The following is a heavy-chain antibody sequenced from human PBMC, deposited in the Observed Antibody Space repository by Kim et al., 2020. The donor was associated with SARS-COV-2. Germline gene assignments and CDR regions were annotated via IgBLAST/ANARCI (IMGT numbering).Heavy chain of an antibody. CDR1: GFTFSSYW. CDR2: IKQDGSEK. D-gene: IGHD1-26*01. CDR3: AREDGGSYFPSIDY. Sequence: GGSLRLSCAASGFTFSSYWMSWVRQAPGKGLEWVANIKQDGSEKYYVDSVKGRFTISRDNAKNSLYLQMNSLRAEDTAVYYCAREDGGSYFPSIDYWGQGTLVTVSS. V-gene: IGHV3-7*01. J-gene: IGHJ4*02.